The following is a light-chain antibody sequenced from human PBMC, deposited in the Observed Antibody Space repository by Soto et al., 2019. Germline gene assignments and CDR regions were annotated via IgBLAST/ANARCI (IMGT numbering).Light chain of an antibody. Sequence: EIVLTQSPATLSLSPGERATLSCRASQSVSGSLAWYQQKPGQAPRLLIYDASNRATGIPARFSGGGSGTDFTLTISSLEPEDFAVYYCQQRSNWPTFGPGTKVDIK. J-gene: IGKJ3*01. CDR2: DAS. CDR3: QQRSNWPT. V-gene: IGKV3-11*01. CDR1: QSVSGS.